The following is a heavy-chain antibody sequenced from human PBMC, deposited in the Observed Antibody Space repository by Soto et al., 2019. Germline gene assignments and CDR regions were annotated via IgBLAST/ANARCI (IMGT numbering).Heavy chain of an antibody. CDR2: ISSSSSYI. V-gene: IGHV3-21*01. D-gene: IGHD2-15*01. Sequence: EVQLVESGGGLVKPGGSLRLSCAASGFTFSSYSMNWVRQAPGKGLEWVSSISSSSSYIYYADSVKGRFTISRDNAKNSLYLQMNSLRAEDTAVYYCARDLGCSGGSCYVEYFQHWGQGTLVTVSS. J-gene: IGHJ1*01. CDR1: GFTFSSYS. CDR3: ARDLGCSGGSCYVEYFQH.